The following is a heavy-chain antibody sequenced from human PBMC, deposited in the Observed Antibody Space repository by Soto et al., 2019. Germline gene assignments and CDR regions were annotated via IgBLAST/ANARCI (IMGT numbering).Heavy chain of an antibody. J-gene: IGHJ4*02. CDR3: ARRWGRTFDY. V-gene: IGHV4-34*01. Sequence: PSETLSLTCVVPGGSFSGYYWSWIRQSPGQGPEWIGEVNYSGGTNYNPSLESRVIISLDTSKSQFSLRLNSMTAADTAVYFCARRWGRTFDYWGQGTLVTVSS. CDR1: GGSFSGYY. CDR2: VNYSGGT. D-gene: IGHD7-27*01.